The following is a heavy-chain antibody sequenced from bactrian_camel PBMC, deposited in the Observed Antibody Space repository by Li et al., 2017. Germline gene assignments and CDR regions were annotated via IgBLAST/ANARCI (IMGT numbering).Heavy chain of an antibody. D-gene: IGHD2*01. CDR1: GYTSSSGC. V-gene: IGHV3S1*01. CDR2: IATDADGRT. J-gene: IGHJ4*01. Sequence: QLVESGGGSVQPGGSLRLSCAASGYTSSSGCMGWFRQVTGKEREGVAGIATDADGRTKYADSAKGRFTISRDNTDNTLHLQTNSLKPEDTAKYYCTSSKDQTYCGLSLSPTYWGQGTQVTVS. CDR3: TSSKDQTYCGLSLSPTY.